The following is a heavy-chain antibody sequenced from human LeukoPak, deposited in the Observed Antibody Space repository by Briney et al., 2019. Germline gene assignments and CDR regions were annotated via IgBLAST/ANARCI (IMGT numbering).Heavy chain of an antibody. CDR3: AESARRYCSGGSCYYFDY. V-gene: IGHV3-30*02. J-gene: IGHJ4*02. CDR1: GFTFSSYG. Sequence: PGGSLRLSCAASGFTFSSYGMHWVRQAPGKGLEWVAFIRYDGGNKYYADSVKGRFTISRDNSKNTLYLQMNSLGAEDTAVYYCAESARRYCSGGSCYYFDYWGQGTLVTVSS. D-gene: IGHD2-15*01. CDR2: IRYDGGNK.